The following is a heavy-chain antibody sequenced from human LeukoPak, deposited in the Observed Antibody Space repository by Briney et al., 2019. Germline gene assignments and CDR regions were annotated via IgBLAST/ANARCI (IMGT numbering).Heavy chain of an antibody. CDR2: INPSGGST. CDR1: GYTFTSYY. Sequence: ASVKVSCKASGYTFTSYYMHWVRQAPGQGLEWMGIINPSGGSTSYAQKFQGRVTMTRDTSTSTVYMELSSLRSGDTAVYYCARVGHCSGGSCYLLYYWGQGTLVTVSS. J-gene: IGHJ4*02. V-gene: IGHV1-46*01. D-gene: IGHD2-15*01. CDR3: ARVGHCSGGSCYLLYY.